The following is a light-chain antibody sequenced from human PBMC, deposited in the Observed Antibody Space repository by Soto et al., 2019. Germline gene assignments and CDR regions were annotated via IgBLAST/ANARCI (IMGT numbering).Light chain of an antibody. CDR1: QSINX. J-gene: IGKJ1*01. Sequence: DIQLAQSPSTLSASVGDRITITCRATQSINXLAWYQQKXXXXXKLLIFEASRLESGVPSRFSGSGSGTEFTLTISSLQPDDFGTYYCQHYDTYSPMWTFGQGTKVDVK. CDR3: QHYDTYSPMWT. CDR2: EAS. V-gene: IGKV1-5*03.